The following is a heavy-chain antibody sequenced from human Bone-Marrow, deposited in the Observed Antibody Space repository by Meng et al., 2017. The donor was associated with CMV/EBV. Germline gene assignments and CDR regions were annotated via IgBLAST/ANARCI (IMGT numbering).Heavy chain of an antibody. CDR1: GFTFRTYG. V-gene: IGHV3-30*18. J-gene: IGHJ4*02. Sequence: WAASGFTFRTYGMHWVRQAPGKGLEWVAVISYDGSNKYYADSVKGRFTISRDNSKNTLYLQMNSLRAEDTAVYYCAKTGGYSSSWYDYWGQGTLVTVSS. CDR3: AKTGGYSSSWYDY. D-gene: IGHD6-13*01. CDR2: ISYDGSNK.